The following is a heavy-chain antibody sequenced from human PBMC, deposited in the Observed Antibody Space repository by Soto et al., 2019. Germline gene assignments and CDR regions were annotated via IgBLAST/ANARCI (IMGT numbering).Heavy chain of an antibody. J-gene: IGHJ4*02. CDR3: AKGSANTRPYYFDY. D-gene: IGHD2-2*01. CDR2: ITGSGGDT. V-gene: IGHV3-23*01. Sequence: EVQLLESGGGWVQPGGSLRVSCEASGFTFNAYVMSWVRQAPGKGLEWVSAITGSGGDTYHADPVKGRFTSSRDNTKNPLYLQMNSLRAEDTAIYYCAKGSANTRPYYFDYWGQGTLVTVSS. CDR1: GFTFNAYV.